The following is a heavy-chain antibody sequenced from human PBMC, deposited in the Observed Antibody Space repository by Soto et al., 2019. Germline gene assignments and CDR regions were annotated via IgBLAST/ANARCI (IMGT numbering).Heavy chain of an antibody. V-gene: IGHV5-51*01. CDR1: GYSFSNFW. Sequence: GESLKISCQASGYSFSNFWIACVRQMPGEGLEWLGIIYPDDSDTRYSPSFLGQATISADKSIKTTYLQWSSLKASDTAIYFCASSVLVTSTMNYFDLWGQGTLVTVSS. CDR3: ASSVLVTSTMNYFDL. D-gene: IGHD2-8*02. J-gene: IGHJ4*02. CDR2: IYPDDSDT.